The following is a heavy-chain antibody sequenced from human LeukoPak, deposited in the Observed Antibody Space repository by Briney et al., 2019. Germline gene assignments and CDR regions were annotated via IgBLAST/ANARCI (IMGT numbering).Heavy chain of an antibody. Sequence: PGGSLRLSCAASGFTFSSYSMNWVRQAPGKGLEWVSYISLSNAIYYADSVKGRFTISRDNGKNSVYLQMNSLRVEDTAVYYCARAGGGFDFWGQGSLVTVSA. V-gene: IGHV3-48*04. CDR2: ISLSNAI. CDR3: ARAGGGFDF. CDR1: GFTFSSYS. D-gene: IGHD1-26*01. J-gene: IGHJ4*02.